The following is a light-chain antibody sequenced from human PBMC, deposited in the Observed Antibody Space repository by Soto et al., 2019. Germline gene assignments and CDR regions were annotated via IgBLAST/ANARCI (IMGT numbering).Light chain of an antibody. V-gene: IGKV1-12*01. CDR2: SAS. CDR1: QGISTW. CDR3: QHSSNFHFT. Sequence: DIQMTQSPPSLSAYVGDRVTITCRASQGISTWLAWYQQKPGEAPNLLIYSASRLQSGVPPRFSGSGSGTDFTLTINSLQPEDFATYYCQHSSNFHFTFGQGTRLEIK. J-gene: IGKJ5*01.